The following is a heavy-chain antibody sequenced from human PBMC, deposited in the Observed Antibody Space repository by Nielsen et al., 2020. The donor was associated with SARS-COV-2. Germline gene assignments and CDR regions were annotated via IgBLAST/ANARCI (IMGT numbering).Heavy chain of an antibody. CDR3: ARAGGYYDFWGGYFSLGDYYYYYMDV. CDR2: IYYSGST. D-gene: IGHD3-3*01. CDR1: GGSISSGGYY. Sequence: SETLSLTCTVSGGSISSGGYYWSWIRQHPGKGLEWIGYIYYSGSTYYNPSLKSRVTISVDTSKNQFSLKLSSVTAADTAVYYCARAGGYYDFWGGYFSLGDYYYYYMDVWGKGTTVTVSS. V-gene: IGHV4-31*03. J-gene: IGHJ6*03.